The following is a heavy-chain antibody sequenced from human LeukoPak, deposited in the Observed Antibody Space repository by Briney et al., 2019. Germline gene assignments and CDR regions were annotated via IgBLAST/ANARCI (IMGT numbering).Heavy chain of an antibody. V-gene: IGHV1-3*01. CDR2: INAANGHT. D-gene: IGHD2-15*01. CDR1: GYTFTSYA. Sequence: GASVKASCKTSGYTFTSYAMHWVRQAPGQGLEYIGWINAANGHTKYSQKFRGRVTFTTDPSPSPAYMELRSLTSEDTAVYCCVRPYIAVRDWLDPWRQGPLVSVPS. J-gene: IGHJ5*02. CDR3: VRPYIAVRDWLDP.